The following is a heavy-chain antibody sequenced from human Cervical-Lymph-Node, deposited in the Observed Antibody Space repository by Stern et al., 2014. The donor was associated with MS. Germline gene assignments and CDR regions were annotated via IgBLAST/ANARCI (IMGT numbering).Heavy chain of an antibody. CDR3: VRQRYFDY. CDR1: GYTFTSYW. Sequence: EVQLVQSGPEVKRPGESLKISCQASGYTFTSYWIGWVRQMPGKGRGWIAIIFPGGSDIRNSPSFQGQVTISADKSSSTAYLQWNNLKASDTAIYYCVRQRYFDYWGQGTLVTVSS. CDR2: IFPGGSDI. J-gene: IGHJ4*02. V-gene: IGHV5-51*01.